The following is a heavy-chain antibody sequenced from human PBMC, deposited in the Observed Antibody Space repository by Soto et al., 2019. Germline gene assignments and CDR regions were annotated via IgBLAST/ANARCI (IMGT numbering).Heavy chain of an antibody. Sequence: EVQLVESGGGLVQPGGSLRLSCAASGFKFSHYWMTWVRQAPGEGLEWVASIKKVGSEKYYVDSVKGRFTISRDNTKNTLDLQMNSQRAEDTAVYYCARGHYGMDVWGQGATVTVSS. V-gene: IGHV3-7*05. CDR3: ARGHYGMDV. J-gene: IGHJ6*02. CDR2: IKKVGSEK. CDR1: GFKFSHYW.